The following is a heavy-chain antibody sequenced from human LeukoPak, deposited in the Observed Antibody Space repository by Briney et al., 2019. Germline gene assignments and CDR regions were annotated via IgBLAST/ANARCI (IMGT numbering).Heavy chain of an antibody. Sequence: GGSLRLSCAASGFTFSSYGMHWVRQAPGKGLEGVAVIWYDGSNKYYADSVKGRFTISRDNSKNTLYLQMNSLRAEDTAVYYCATSGYSYGSDFDYWGQGTLVTVSS. V-gene: IGHV3-33*01. J-gene: IGHJ4*02. CDR2: IWYDGSNK. CDR3: ATSGYSYGSDFDY. CDR1: GFTFSSYG. D-gene: IGHD5-18*01.